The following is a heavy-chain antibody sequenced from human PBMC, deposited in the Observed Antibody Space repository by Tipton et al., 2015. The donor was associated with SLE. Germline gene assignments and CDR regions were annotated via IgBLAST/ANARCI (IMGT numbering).Heavy chain of an antibody. D-gene: IGHD1-1*01. Sequence: LRLSCTVSGGSISSGSYYWSWIRQPAGKGLEWIGYIYISGSTNYNPSLKSRVTISVDTSKKQFSLKLSSVTAADTAVYYCARDQGERSSWGQGTLVTVSS. CDR3: ARDQGERSS. J-gene: IGHJ4*02. CDR1: GGSISSGSYY. V-gene: IGHV4-61*09. CDR2: IYISGST.